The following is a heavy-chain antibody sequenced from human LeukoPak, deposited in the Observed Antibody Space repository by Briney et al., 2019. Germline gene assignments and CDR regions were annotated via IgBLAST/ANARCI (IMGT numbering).Heavy chain of an antibody. CDR2: IYHSGST. J-gene: IGHJ4*02. V-gene: IGHV4-38-2*02. D-gene: IGHD5-18*01. Sequence: SETLSLTCTVSGYSISSGYYWGWIRQPPGKGLEWIGSIYHSGSTYYNPSLKSRVTISVDTSKNQFSLKLSSVTAADTAVYYCARHVFVDTAMVTWYNYFDYWGQGTLVTVSS. CDR1: GYSISSGYY. CDR3: ARHVFVDTAMVTWYNYFDY.